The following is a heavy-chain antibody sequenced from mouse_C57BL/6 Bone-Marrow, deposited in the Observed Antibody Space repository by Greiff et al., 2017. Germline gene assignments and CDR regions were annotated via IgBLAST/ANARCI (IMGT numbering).Heavy chain of an antibody. CDR3: TTGSSGSRGY. Sequence: EVQLQESGAELVRPGASVKLSCTASGFNIKDYYMHWVKQRPEQGLEWIGRIDPEDGDTEYAPKFQGKATITADTSSNTAYLQLSSLTSEDTAVYYCTTGSSGSRGYWGQGTTLTVSS. CDR1: GFNIKDYY. J-gene: IGHJ2*01. CDR2: IDPEDGDT. V-gene: IGHV14-1*01. D-gene: IGHD3-2*02.